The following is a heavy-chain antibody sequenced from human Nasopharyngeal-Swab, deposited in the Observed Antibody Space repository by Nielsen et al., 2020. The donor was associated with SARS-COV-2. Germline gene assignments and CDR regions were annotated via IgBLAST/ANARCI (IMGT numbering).Heavy chain of an antibody. Sequence: GESLKISCAASGFTFSSYDMHWVCQATGKGLEWVSAIGTAGDTYYPGSVKGRFTISRENAKNSLYLQMNSLRAEDTAVYYCASAPSIAVAAGYGMDVWGQGTTVTVSS. CDR1: GFTFSSYD. CDR2: IGTAGDT. D-gene: IGHD6-19*01. CDR3: ASAPSIAVAAGYGMDV. V-gene: IGHV3-13*01. J-gene: IGHJ6*02.